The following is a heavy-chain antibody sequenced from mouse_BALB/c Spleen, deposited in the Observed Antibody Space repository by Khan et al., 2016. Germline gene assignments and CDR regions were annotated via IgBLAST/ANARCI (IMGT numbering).Heavy chain of an antibody. J-gene: IGHJ2*01. CDR1: GYTFTSYW. D-gene: IGHD1-1*01. Sequence: QVQLQQSGAELVKAGASVKMSCKASGYTFTSYWMHWVKQRLGQGLEWFAETNPTNGRTYYNEKFKSKATLTVAKSSSKAYMLLSGPTFEDSAVYYCARIKKIVATYFDYWGQGTTLTVSS. CDR2: TNPTNGRT. V-gene: IGHV1S81*02. CDR3: ARIKKIVATYFDY.